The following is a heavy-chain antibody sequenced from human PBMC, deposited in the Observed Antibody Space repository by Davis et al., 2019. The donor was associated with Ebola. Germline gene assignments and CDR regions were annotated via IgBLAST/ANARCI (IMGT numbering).Heavy chain of an antibody. Sequence: GESLKTSCASSGFTVSSYYISWVRQAPGKGLEWVAVISYDGSNKYYADSVKGRFTISRDNSKNTLYLQMNSLRAEDTAVYYCAKSRGSSWYGMDVWGQGTTVTVSS. J-gene: IGHJ6*02. D-gene: IGHD6-13*01. CDR1: GFTVSSYY. V-gene: IGHV3-30*18. CDR2: ISYDGSNK. CDR3: AKSRGSSWYGMDV.